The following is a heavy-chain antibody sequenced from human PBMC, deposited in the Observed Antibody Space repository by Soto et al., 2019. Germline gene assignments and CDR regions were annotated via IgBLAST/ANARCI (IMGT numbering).Heavy chain of an antibody. CDR1: GFSLSTSGVG. V-gene: IGHV2-5*02. CDR3: ALTYTGNQYFDY. D-gene: IGHD1-26*01. Sequence: QITLKESGPTLVKPTQTLTLTCTFSGFSLSTSGVGVGWIRQPPGKALEWLALIYWDDDKRYSPSLKSRLTITKDTSKNQVVLTMTNMDPVDTATCYCALTYTGNQYFDYLGQGTPIIVSS. J-gene: IGHJ4*02. CDR2: IYWDDDK.